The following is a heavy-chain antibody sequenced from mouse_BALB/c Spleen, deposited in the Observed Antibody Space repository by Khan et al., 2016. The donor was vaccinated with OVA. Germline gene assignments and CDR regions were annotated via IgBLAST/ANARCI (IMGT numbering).Heavy chain of an antibody. J-gene: IGHJ3*01. CDR1: GYTFTDYY. V-gene: IGHV1-77*01. Sequence: QVQLQQSGAELARPGASVKLSCKASGYTFTDYYINWVKQRTGQGLEWIGEISPGSGDTYYNERFKGKATLTADNSSSQAYMQLSSLTSEASAVYCCARRNYFGYTFAYWGQGTLVTVSA. CDR2: ISPGSGDT. D-gene: IGHD1-2*01. CDR3: ARRNYFGYTFAY.